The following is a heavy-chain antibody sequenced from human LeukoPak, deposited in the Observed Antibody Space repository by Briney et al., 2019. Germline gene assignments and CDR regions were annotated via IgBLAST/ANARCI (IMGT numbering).Heavy chain of an antibody. CDR3: ARVYYDSSGYYEGYYFDY. Sequence: SETLSLTCTVSGGSISSYYWSWIRQPPGEGLEWIGDIYYSGSTNYNPSLKSRVTISVDTSKNQFSLKLSSVTAADTAVYYCARVYYDSSGYYEGYYFDYWGQGTLVTVSS. CDR2: IYYSGST. J-gene: IGHJ4*02. D-gene: IGHD3-22*01. CDR1: GGSISSYY. V-gene: IGHV4-59*01.